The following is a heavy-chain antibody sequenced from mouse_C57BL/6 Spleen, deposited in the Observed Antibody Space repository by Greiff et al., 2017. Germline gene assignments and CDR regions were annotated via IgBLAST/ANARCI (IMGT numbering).Heavy chain of an antibody. CDR2: IDPSDSET. CDR3: ARERTGTFYYDY. CDR1: GYTFTSYW. D-gene: IGHD4-1*01. V-gene: IGHV1-52*01. Sequence: QVQLKQPGAELVRPGSSVKLSCKASGYTFTSYWMHWVKQRPIQGLEWIGNIDPSDSETHYNQKFKDKATLTVAKSSSTAYMQLSSLTSEDSAVYYCARERTGTFYYDYWGQGTTLTVPS. J-gene: IGHJ2*01.